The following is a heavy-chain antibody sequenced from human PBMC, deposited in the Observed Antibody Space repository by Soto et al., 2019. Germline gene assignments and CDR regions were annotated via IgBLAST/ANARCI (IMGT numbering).Heavy chain of an antibody. Sequence: QVQLVESGGGVVQPGRSLRLSCAASGFTFSSYGMHWVRQAPGKGLEWVAVISYDGSNKYYADSVKGRFTISRDNSKNTLYLQMNSLRAEDTAVYYCAKGNEGSGSYPEIDYWGQGTLVTVSS. V-gene: IGHV3-30*18. J-gene: IGHJ4*02. CDR2: ISYDGSNK. CDR3: AKGNEGSGSYPEIDY. CDR1: GFTFSSYG. D-gene: IGHD3-10*01.